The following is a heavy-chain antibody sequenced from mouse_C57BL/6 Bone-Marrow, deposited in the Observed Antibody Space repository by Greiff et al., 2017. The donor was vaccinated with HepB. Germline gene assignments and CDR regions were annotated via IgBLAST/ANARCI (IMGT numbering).Heavy chain of an antibody. J-gene: IGHJ1*03. D-gene: IGHD1-1*01. CDR1: VYSITSDY. V-gene: IGHV3-8*01. CDR3: ASRLNYGSYWYFDV. CDR2: IRYSGST. Sequence: HLHYSLPFLSKPSQTLSLTCSFTVYSITSDYCNWFRKFPLNKLYYIFYIRYSGSTYYNPSLKSRISITRDTSKNQYYLQLNSVTTEDTATYYCASRLNYGSYWYFDVWGTGTTVTVSS.